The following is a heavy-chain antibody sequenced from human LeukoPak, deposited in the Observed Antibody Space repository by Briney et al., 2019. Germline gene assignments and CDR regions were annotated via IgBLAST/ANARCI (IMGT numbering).Heavy chain of an antibody. CDR3: ARGQLTFDY. CDR2: FSGSGGRT. Sequence: GGSLRLSCAASGFTFSNYAMSWVRQAPGKGLECISGFSGSGGRTFYADSVKGRFTISRDNAKTSLYLQMNSLRAEDTAFYYCARGQLTFDYWGQGTLVTVSS. CDR1: GFTFSNYA. J-gene: IGHJ4*02. V-gene: IGHV3-23*01. D-gene: IGHD5-18*01.